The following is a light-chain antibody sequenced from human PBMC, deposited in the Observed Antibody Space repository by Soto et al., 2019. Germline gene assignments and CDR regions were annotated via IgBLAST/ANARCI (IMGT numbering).Light chain of an antibody. Sequence: NGVTQSPGTLSLSPGERTTLSCRASQSVSSIYFAWYQQKRGQAPRLLIYGVSSRATGIPDRFSGSGSGTDFTLTISRLEPEDSAVYYCEQYGISPRTFGQGTKVDIK. CDR1: QSVSSIY. J-gene: IGKJ1*01. CDR2: GVS. V-gene: IGKV3-20*01. CDR3: EQYGISPRT.